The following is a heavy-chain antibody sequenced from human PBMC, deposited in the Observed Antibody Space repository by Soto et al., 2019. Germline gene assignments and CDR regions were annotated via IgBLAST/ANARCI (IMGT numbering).Heavy chain of an antibody. Sequence: EVQLVESGGGLVQPGGSLRLSCAASGFTFSSSWMTWVRQAPGKGIEWVANIKQDGSEKFYVDSVKGRFTISRDNAKNSLFLQMNSLTAEDTAVYYCARERPIATAGPGWFDPWGQGTLVTVSS. V-gene: IGHV3-7*01. CDR1: GFTFSSSW. CDR2: IKQDGSEK. J-gene: IGHJ5*02. CDR3: ARERPIATAGPGWFDP. D-gene: IGHD6-13*01.